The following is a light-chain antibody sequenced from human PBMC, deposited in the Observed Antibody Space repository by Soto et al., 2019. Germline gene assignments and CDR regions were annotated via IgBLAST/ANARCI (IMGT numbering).Light chain of an antibody. J-gene: IGKJ4*02. Sequence: EVVLTQTPATLSLSPGGRATLSCRASQSVSSFLASYQQKPGQAPRLLISDASNRATSVPARFSGSGSWTELILTICGLEPEDFPVYYCQQRCNWPRTFGEGPMVEIK. CDR1: QSVSSF. V-gene: IGKV3-11*01. CDR3: QQRCNWPRT. CDR2: DAS.